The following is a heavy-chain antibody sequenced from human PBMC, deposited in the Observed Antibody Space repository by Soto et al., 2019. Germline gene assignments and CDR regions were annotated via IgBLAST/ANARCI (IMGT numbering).Heavy chain of an antibody. CDR3: ARDFYGSALDV. J-gene: IGHJ6*04. Sequence: QVQLVESGGGVVQPGRSLRLSCAASGFTFSSYGMHCVRQAPGKGLEWVAVIWYDGSNKYYADSVKGRFTITRDNSKNTLYLPMNSLRAEDTAVYYCARDFYGSALDVWGKGTTVTVSS. CDR1: GFTFSSYG. D-gene: IGHD3-10*01. V-gene: IGHV3-33*01. CDR2: IWYDGSNK.